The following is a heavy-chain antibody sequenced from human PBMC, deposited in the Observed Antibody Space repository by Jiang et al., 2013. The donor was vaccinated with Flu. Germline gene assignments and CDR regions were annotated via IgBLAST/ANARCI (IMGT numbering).Heavy chain of an antibody. D-gene: IGHD3-10*01. CDR3: VRHPPYYYGSGSEFDY. CDR2: IYPGDSHI. Sequence: GAEVKKPGESLKISCKGSGYSFTSYWIGWVRQMPGKGLEWMGIIYPGDSHIRYNPSLQGQVTISADKSISIADLQWSSLKASDAAIYYCVRHPPYYYGSGSEFDYWGQGTLVTVSS. V-gene: IGHV5-51*01. CDR1: GYSFTSYW. J-gene: IGHJ4*02.